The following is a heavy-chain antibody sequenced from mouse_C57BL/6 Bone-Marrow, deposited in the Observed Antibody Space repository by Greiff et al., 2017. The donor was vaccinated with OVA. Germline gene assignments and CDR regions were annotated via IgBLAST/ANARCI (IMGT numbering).Heavy chain of an antibody. CDR3: AREYYYGSSWFAY. CDR2: ISYDGSN. J-gene: IGHJ3*01. Sequence: DVQLVESGPGLVKPSQSLSLTCSVTGYSITSGYYWNWIRQFPGNKLEWMGYISYDGSNNYNPSLKNRISITRDPSKNQFFLKLNSVTTEDTATYYCAREYYYGSSWFAYWGQGTLVTVSA. V-gene: IGHV3-6*01. CDR1: GYSITSGYY. D-gene: IGHD1-1*01.